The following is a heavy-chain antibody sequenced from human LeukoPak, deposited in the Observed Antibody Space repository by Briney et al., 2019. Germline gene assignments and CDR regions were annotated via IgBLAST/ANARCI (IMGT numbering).Heavy chain of an antibody. D-gene: IGHD6-19*01. V-gene: IGHV3-7*04. CDR3: ARDRGAVAGTLFDY. J-gene: IGHJ4*02. CDR2: IKQDGSEK. Sequence: GGSLRLSCAASGFTFSSYWMSWVRQAPGKGLEWVANIKQDGSEKYYVDSVKGRFIISRDNAKNSLYLQMNSLRAEDTAVYYCARDRGAVAGTLFDYWGQGTLVTVSS. CDR1: GFTFSSYW.